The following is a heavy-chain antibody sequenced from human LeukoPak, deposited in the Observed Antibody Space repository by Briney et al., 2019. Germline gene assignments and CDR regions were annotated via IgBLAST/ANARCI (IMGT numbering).Heavy chain of an antibody. V-gene: IGHV4-39*01. CDR2: IYYSGST. J-gene: IGHJ4*02. CDR3: ARTSATSDH. CDR1: GDSIGSSTYY. Sequence: SETLSLTCTVSGDSIGSSTYYAGWIRQPPGKGLEWIGSIYYSGSTYYSPSLKSRVTMSIDTSKNQFSLKLSSVTAADTAIYYCARTSATSDHWGQGALVTVA.